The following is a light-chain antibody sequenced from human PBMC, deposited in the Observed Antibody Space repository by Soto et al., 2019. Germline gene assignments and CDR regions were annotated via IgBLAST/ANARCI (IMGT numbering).Light chain of an antibody. V-gene: IGLV2-14*01. CDR2: EVT. J-gene: IGLJ1*01. CDR1: STDVGGYNF. Sequence: QSVLTQPASVSGSLGQSITMSCTRTSTDVGGYNFVSWYQQHPDKAPKLLIYEVTNRPSGVSNRFSGSKSGNTASLTISGLQAEDEADYYCSSYTSTGTPVFGTGTKVTVL. CDR3: SSYTSTGTPV.